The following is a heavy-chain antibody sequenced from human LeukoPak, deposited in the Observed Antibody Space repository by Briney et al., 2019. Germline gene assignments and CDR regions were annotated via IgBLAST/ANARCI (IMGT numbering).Heavy chain of an antibody. CDR2: ISSTGGTT. D-gene: IGHD2-8*02. CDR3: ATYRQVLLPFES. V-gene: IGHV3-23*01. CDR1: GITFSSYG. J-gene: IGHJ4*02. Sequence: GGSLRLSCAASGITFSSYGMSWVRQAPGKGLEWVSSISSTGGTTYYADSVKGRFTISRDNSKNTLYLQMNSLRAEDTAICYCATYRQVLLPFESWGQGILVTVSS.